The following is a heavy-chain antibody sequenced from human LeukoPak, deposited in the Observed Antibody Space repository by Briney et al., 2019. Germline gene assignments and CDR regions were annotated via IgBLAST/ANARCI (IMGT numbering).Heavy chain of an antibody. Sequence: GGSLRLSCAASGFTFSSYSMNWVRQAPGKGLEWVSSISSSSSYIYYADSVKGRFTISRDNAKNSLYLRMNSLKTEDTAVYYCTTDWEDIVVVVAANDAFDIWGQGTMVTVSS. J-gene: IGHJ3*02. V-gene: IGHV3-21*03. D-gene: IGHD2-15*01. CDR3: TTDWEDIVVVVAANDAFDI. CDR2: ISSSSSYI. CDR1: GFTFSSYS.